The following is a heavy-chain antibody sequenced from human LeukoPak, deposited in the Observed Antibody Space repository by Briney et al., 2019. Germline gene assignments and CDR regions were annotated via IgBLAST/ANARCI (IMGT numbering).Heavy chain of an antibody. CDR1: GGSISSYY. Sequence: PSETLSLTCTVSGGSISSYYWSWIRQPPGKGLEWIGYIYYSGSTNYNPSLKSRVTISVDTSKNQFSLKLSSVTAADTAVYYCASPFGGVIDYWGQGTLVTVSS. CDR2: IYYSGST. V-gene: IGHV4-59*01. CDR3: ASPFGGVIDY. J-gene: IGHJ4*02. D-gene: IGHD3-16*01.